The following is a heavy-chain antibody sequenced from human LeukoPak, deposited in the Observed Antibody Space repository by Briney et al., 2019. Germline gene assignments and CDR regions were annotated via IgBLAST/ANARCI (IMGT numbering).Heavy chain of an antibody. CDR3: ARDPGYYGSGSYAYYFDY. CDR1: GFTFSSYA. CDR2: ISYDGSNK. Sequence: GGSLRLSCAASGFTFSSYAMHWVRQAPGKGLEWVAVISYDGSNKYYADSVKGRFTISRDNSKNTLYLQTNSLRAEDTAVYYCARDPGYYGSGSYAYYFDYWGQGTLVTVSS. J-gene: IGHJ4*02. D-gene: IGHD3-10*01. V-gene: IGHV3-30*04.